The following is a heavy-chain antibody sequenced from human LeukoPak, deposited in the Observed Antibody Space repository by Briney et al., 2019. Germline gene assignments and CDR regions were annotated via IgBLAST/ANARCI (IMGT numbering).Heavy chain of an antibody. J-gene: IGHJ4*02. D-gene: IGHD3-16*01. CDR3: ARPISLVGYFDY. Sequence: SETLSLTCTVSGVSISTSRYYWGWIRQPPGKGLEWIGSIYYSGSTYYNPSLKSRVTISVDTSKNQFSLKLSSVTAADTAVYYCARPISLVGYFDYWGQGTLVTVSS. CDR1: GVSISTSRYY. V-gene: IGHV4-39*07. CDR2: IYYSGST.